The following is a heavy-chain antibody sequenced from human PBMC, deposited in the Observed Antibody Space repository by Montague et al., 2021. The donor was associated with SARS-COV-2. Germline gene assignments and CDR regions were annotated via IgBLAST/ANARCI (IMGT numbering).Heavy chain of an antibody. CDR2: IKEDGGVK. CDR3: ARAGYSSGYDY. D-gene: IGHD6-19*01. Sequence: SLRLSCAASGFTFGNYCMPWVRQAPGKALEWISNIKEDGGVKNYVASVKGRFTISRDNTKNLLFLQMNSLSVEDTAVYYCARAGYSSGYDYWGQGTLVTVSS. CDR1: GFTFGNYC. J-gene: IGHJ4*02. V-gene: IGHV3-7*04.